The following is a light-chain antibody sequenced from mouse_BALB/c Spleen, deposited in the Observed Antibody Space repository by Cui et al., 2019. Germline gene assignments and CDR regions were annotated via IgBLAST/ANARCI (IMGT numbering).Light chain of an antibody. CDR1: QNINVW. J-gene: IGKJ1*01. V-gene: IGKV11-125*01. CDR2: NAS. CDR3: QQGQSYPRT. Sequence: QMNQSPSSLSASLGDTITITCHASQNINVWLSWYQQKPGNIPKLLIYNASNLHTGVPSRFSGSGSGTGFTLTISSLQPEDIATYYCQQGQSYPRTFGGGTKLEIK.